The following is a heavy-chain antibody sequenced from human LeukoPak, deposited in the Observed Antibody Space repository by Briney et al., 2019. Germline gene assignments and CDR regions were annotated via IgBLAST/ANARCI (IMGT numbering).Heavy chain of an antibody. CDR3: ARGQYSAFDI. CDR2: TYRGSG. J-gene: IGHJ3*02. CDR1: GDSVSGNIVA. D-gene: IGHD2/OR15-2a*01. V-gene: IGHV6-1*01. Sequence: SQTLSLTCAVSGDSVSGNIVAWNWIRQSPSRGLEWLGRTYRGSGYYAPSMKSRITISPDTSKNQFSLRLNSVTPEDTAVYYCARGQYSAFDIWGQGTLVTVSS.